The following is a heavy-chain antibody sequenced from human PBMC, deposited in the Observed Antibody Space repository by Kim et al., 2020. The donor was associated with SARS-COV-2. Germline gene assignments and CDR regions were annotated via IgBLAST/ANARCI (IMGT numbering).Heavy chain of an antibody. D-gene: IGHD6-19*01. CDR1: GFTFSSYG. V-gene: IGHV3-30*04. CDR2: ISYDGSNK. CDR3: ARDIASYSSGWIYYYYGMDV. Sequence: GGSLRLSCAASGFTFSSYGMHWVRQAPGKGLEWVAVISYDGSNKNYVDSVKCRFTISRDNSKNTLYLQMNSLRAEDTAVYYCARDIASYSSGWIYYYYGMDVWGQGTTVTVSS. J-gene: IGHJ6*02.